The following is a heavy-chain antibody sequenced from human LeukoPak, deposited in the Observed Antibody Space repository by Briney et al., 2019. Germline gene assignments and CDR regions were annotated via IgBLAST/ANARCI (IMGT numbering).Heavy chain of an antibody. CDR1: GFTFSSYW. CDR2: IDSYGSST. J-gene: IGHJ4*02. Sequence: PGGSLRLSCAASGFTFSSYWMHWVRQAPGKGLVWVSRIDSYGSSTSFADSVKGRFTISRDNSKNTLYLQMNSLRAEDTAVYYCAKSSRYGDPFPPFDYWGQGTLVTVSS. V-gene: IGHV3-74*01. D-gene: IGHD4-17*01. CDR3: AKSSRYGDPFPPFDY.